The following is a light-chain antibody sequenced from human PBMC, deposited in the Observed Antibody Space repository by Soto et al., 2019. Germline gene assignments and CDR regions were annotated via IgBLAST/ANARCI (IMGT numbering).Light chain of an antibody. J-gene: IGKJ1*01. V-gene: IGKV1-5*01. CDR1: RDIGGW. CDR2: DVS. CDR3: QQYHGFSRT. Sequence: DIQMTQSPSTLSASVGDRVSITCRASRDIGGWLAWYQQTPGKAPKLLIYDVSILQSGVPSRFSGSVSGTEFTLTISGLQPGDSATYYCQQYHGFSRTFGQGTKVEI.